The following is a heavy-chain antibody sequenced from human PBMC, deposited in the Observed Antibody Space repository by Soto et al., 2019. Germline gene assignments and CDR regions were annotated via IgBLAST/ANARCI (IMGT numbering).Heavy chain of an antibody. CDR3: AREDRDRETGLVPAAIDGMDV. J-gene: IGHJ6*02. CDR1: GDTFSRYS. V-gene: IGHV1-69*08. CDR2: IIPIFGIP. D-gene: IGHD2-2*01. Sequence: QVQLVQSGAEVKKPGSSVKVSCKASGDTFSRYSITWVRQAPGHGLEWIGRIIPIFGIPTYAQKFQGRVTFTEDESPSTDYMELSSLRSDDTAVYYCAREDRDRETGLVPAAIDGMDVWGQGTTVTVSS.